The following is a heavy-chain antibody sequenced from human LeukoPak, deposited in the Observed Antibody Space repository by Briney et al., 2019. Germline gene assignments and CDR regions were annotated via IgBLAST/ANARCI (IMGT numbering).Heavy chain of an antibody. CDR2: ISYDGSNK. V-gene: IGHV3-30*18. CDR3: AKDNGPGYCSSTSCQGPYYYYGMDV. D-gene: IGHD2-2*01. J-gene: IGHJ6*02. CDR1: GFTFSSYG. Sequence: PGRSLRLSCAASGFTFSSYGMHWVRQAPGKGLEWVAVISYDGSNKYYADSVKGRFTISRDNSKNTLYLQMNSLRAEDTAVYYCAKDNGPGYCSSTSCQGPYYYYGMDVWGQGTTVTVSS.